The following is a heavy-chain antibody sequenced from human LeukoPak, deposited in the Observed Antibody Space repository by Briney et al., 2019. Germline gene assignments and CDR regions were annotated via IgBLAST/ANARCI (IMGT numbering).Heavy chain of an antibody. CDR3: ARVVVEAYYYDSSGSGPFDY. CDR2: INPNSGGT. J-gene: IGHJ4*02. CDR1: GYTFTAYY. V-gene: IGHV1-2*02. D-gene: IGHD3-22*01. Sequence: ASVKVSCKASGYTFTAYYMHWVRQAPGQGLEWMGLINPNSGGTNYAQKFQGRVSMTRDTSISTAYMELSRLRSDDTAVYYCARVVVEAYYYDSSGSGPFDYWGQGTLVTVSS.